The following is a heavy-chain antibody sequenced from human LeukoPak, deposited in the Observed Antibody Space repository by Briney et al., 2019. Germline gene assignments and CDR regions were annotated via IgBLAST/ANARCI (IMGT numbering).Heavy chain of an antibody. CDR2: IYSLGNT. CDR3: AGRGQRYFRD. Sequence: SETLSLTCSVSGDSITTDYWSWIRQPPGKGLEWIGYIYSLGNTDYNPSLKSRVTISVDTSKNQLSLNLSSVTAADTAVYYCAGRGQRYFRDWGQGTLVTVSS. J-gene: IGHJ1*01. CDR1: GDSITTDY. V-gene: IGHV4-4*08.